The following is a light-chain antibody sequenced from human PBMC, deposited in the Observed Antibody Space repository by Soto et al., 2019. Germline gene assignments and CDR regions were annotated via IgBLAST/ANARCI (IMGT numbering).Light chain of an antibody. CDR3: GSYTTFSIPYV. CDR2: EVN. CDR1: SSDVGGYNY. J-gene: IGLJ1*01. Sequence: QSALTQPASVSGSPGQSITISCTGTSSDVGGYNYVSWYQHHPGKAPKVMIYEVNNRPSGVSNRFSGSKSGNTASLTISGRQAEDEADYYCGSYTTFSIPYVFGTGTKLTVL. V-gene: IGLV2-14*01.